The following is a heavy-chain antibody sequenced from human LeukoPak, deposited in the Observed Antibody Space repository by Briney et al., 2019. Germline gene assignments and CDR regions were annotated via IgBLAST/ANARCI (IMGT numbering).Heavy chain of an antibody. V-gene: IGHV3-74*01. D-gene: IGHD3-9*01. CDR3: ARGRYFYDY. CDR1: GFTFRDFW. Sequence: GGSLRLSCAASGFTFRDFWMHWVRQAPGKGLVWVSRINSDGTSTIYADSVKGRLTISRDNAKNTLYLQMNSLRAGDTAVYYCARGRYFYDYWGQGTLVTVSS. CDR2: INSDGTST. J-gene: IGHJ4*02.